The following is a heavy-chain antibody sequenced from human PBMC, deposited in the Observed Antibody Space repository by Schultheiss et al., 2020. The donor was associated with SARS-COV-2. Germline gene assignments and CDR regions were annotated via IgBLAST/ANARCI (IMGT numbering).Heavy chain of an antibody. Sequence: GGSLRLSCAASGFTFSNAWMSWVRQAPGKGLEWVGRIRSKANSYATAYAASVKGRFTISRDDSKNTAYLQMNSLKTEDTAVYYCTSPAAGTDYYYYGMDVWGQGTTVTVSS. CDR1: GFTFSNAW. CDR2: IRSKANSYAT. CDR3: TSPAAGTDYYYYGMDV. D-gene: IGHD6-13*01. V-gene: IGHV3-73*01. J-gene: IGHJ6*02.